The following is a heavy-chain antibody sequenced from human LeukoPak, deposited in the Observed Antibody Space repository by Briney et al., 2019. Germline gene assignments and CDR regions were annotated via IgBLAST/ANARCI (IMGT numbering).Heavy chain of an antibody. D-gene: IGHD2-8*01. CDR2: ISSNGGST. Sequence: GGSLRLSCAASGFTFSSYAMHWVRQAPGKGLEYVSAISSNGGSTYYANSVKGRFTISRDNSKNTLYLQMGSLRAEDMAVYYCARAIMVSDDAFDIWGQGTMVTVSS. V-gene: IGHV3-64*01. CDR3: ARAIMVSDDAFDI. CDR1: GFTFSSYA. J-gene: IGHJ3*02.